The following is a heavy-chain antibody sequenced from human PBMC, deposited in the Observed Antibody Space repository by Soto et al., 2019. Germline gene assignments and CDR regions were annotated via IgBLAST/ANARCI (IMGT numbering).Heavy chain of an antibody. J-gene: IGHJ4*01. CDR2: IKSKTDGGTT. V-gene: IGHV3-15*07. CDR1: GFPFCNAR. Sequence: AGGALSLSCAASGFPFCNARIKWGRPAPGKGLEWVGRIKSKTDGGTTDYAEPVKGRFAISRDDSNNMVYLQMNSLKIEDTAVYYCTTDSYSTIIIVRFDYWGHGTLVTVSS. D-gene: IGHD3-22*01. CDR3: TTDSYSTIIIVRFDY.